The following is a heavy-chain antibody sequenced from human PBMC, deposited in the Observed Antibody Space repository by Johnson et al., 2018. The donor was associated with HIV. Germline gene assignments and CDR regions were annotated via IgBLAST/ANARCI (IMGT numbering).Heavy chain of an antibody. CDR3: AKEFSVGVSMTFDI. CDR1: GFTFSSYA. CDR2: ISYDGSNK. Sequence: QVQLVESGGGVVQPGTSLRLSCAASGFTFSSYAMHWVRQAPGKGLEWVAIISYDGSNKYYADSVKGRFTISRDNSKNTLYLQMNSLRAEDTAVYYCAKEFSVGVSMTFDIWGQGTMVTVSS. V-gene: IGHV3-30-3*02. J-gene: IGHJ3*02. D-gene: IGHD3-10*01.